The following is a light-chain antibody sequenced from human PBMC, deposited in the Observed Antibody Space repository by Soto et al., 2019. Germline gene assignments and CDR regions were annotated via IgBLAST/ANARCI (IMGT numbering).Light chain of an antibody. CDR3: ASWDDSLNGWV. V-gene: IGLV1-44*01. J-gene: IGLJ3*02. CDR1: SYNIGSNT. Sequence: QSVLTQPPSVSWTPGQRVTISCSGSSYNIGSNTVNWYQQYPGTAPTLLIFSDNQRPSGVPDRFSGSRSGTSASLAISGLQSETEADYYCASWDDSLNGWVFGGGTKLTVL. CDR2: SDN.